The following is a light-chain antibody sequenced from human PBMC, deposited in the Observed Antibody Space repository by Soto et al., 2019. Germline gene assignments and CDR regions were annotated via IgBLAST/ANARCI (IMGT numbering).Light chain of an antibody. J-gene: IGKJ1*01. V-gene: IGKV1-5*03. CDR2: KAS. CDR3: QQQNNWPQK. CDR1: QTISSW. Sequence: DIKLTECPSGLACCVRWTANITRQASQTISSWLAWYQQKPGKAPKLLIYKASTLKSGVPASFSGSGSGKNFTVCIRGMQAEELLVYFCQQQNNWPQKFGEGTKVDIK.